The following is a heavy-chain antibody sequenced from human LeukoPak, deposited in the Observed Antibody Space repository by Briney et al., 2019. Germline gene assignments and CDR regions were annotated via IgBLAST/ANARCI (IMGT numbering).Heavy chain of an antibody. CDR3: ARVYSGYDSYYFDY. D-gene: IGHD5-12*01. J-gene: IGHJ4*02. V-gene: IGHV3-53*01. CDR1: GFTVSSNY. Sequence: GGSLRLSCAASGFTVSSNYMSWVRQAPGKRLEWVSVIYSGGSTYYADSVKGRFTISRDNSKNTPYLQMNSLRAEDTAVYYCARVYSGYDSYYFDYWGQGTLVTVSS. CDR2: IYSGGST.